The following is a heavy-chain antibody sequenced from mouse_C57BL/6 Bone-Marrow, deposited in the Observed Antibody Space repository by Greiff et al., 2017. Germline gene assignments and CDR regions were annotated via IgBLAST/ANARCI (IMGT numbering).Heavy chain of an antibody. J-gene: IGHJ4*01. CDR3: TPGVDYARDY. CDR1: GFNIKDYY. CDR2: IDPEDGDT. Sequence: VQLQQSGAELVRPGASVKLSCTASGFNIKDYYMHWVKQSPEQGLEWIGRIDPEDGDTEYAPKFQGKATLTADTSSNTAYLQLSSLTSEDTAVCYRTPGVDYARDYRGQATSVTASS. V-gene: IGHV14-1*01.